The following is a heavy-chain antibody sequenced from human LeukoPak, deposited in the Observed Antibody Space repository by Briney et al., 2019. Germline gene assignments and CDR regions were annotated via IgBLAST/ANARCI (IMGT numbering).Heavy chain of an antibody. J-gene: IGHJ4*02. V-gene: IGHV1-2*02. CDR1: GYTFTGYY. CDR3: ATDGAVAGTAYPEY. CDR2: INPNSGGT. Sequence: ASVKVSCKASGYTFTGYYIHWVRQAPGQGLEWMGWINPNSGGTKYAQKFQGRVTMTRDTSISTAYMELSSLTSVVTALYYCATDGAVAGTAYPEYWGQGTLVTVSS. D-gene: IGHD6-19*01.